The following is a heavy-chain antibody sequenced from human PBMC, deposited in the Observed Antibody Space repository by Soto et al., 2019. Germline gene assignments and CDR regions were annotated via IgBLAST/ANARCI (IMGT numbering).Heavy chain of an antibody. CDR2: ISSSGSTI. CDR3: ARDRDSGSYYSFDY. J-gene: IGHJ4*02. V-gene: IGHV3-48*03. Sequence: PGGSLRLSCAASGFTFSSYEMDWVRQAPGKGLEWVSYISSSGSTIYYADSVKGRFTISRDNAKNSLYLQMNSLRAEDTAVYYCARDRDSGSYYSFDYWGQGTLVTVSS. CDR1: GFTFSSYE. D-gene: IGHD1-26*01.